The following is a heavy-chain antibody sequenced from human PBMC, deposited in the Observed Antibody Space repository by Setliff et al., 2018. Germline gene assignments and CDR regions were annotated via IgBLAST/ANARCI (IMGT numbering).Heavy chain of an antibody. CDR1: GGSISSSSYY. Sequence: PSETLSLTCTVSGGSISSSSYYWAWIRQPPGRGLELIGSIFYGGSTYYNPSLKSRVTISIDASKNQFSLKLDSVTAADTAVYYCAISTIFGVVSPTPDAFDIWGQGTMVTVSS. D-gene: IGHD3-3*01. CDR3: AISTIFGVVSPTPDAFDI. V-gene: IGHV4-39*07. J-gene: IGHJ3*02. CDR2: IFYGGST.